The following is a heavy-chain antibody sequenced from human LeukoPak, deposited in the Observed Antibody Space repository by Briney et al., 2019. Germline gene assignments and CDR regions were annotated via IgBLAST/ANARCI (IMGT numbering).Heavy chain of an antibody. D-gene: IGHD2-15*01. Sequence: GGSLRLSCAASGFTFSSYGMRWVRQAPGKGLEGVAVISYDGSNKYYADSVKGRFTISRDNSKNTLYLQMNSLRAEDTAVYYCARDRSTFCSGGSCYGSFDYWGQGTLVTVSS. V-gene: IGHV3-30*19. CDR3: ARDRSTFCSGGSCYGSFDY. J-gene: IGHJ4*02. CDR1: GFTFSSYG. CDR2: ISYDGSNK.